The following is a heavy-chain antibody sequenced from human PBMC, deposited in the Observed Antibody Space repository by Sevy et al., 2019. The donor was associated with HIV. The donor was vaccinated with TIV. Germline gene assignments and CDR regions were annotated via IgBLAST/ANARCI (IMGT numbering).Heavy chain of an antibody. Sequence: GESLKISCEGYGYSFTHYWIAWVRQIPGKGLEWMGIIYPGDPAPTYSPSFQGRVTISADKSINIAYLQWSRLRASDTAIYYCARLNGFEPYSYYALDVWGQGTTVTVSS. V-gene: IGHV5-51*01. CDR2: IYPGDPAP. J-gene: IGHJ6*02. D-gene: IGHD5-12*01. CDR1: GYSFTHYW. CDR3: ARLNGFEPYSYYALDV.